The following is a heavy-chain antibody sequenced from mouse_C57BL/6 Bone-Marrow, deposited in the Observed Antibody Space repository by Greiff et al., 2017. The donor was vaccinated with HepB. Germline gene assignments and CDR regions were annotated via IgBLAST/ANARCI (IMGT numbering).Heavy chain of an antibody. CDR1: GFTFSSYG. Sequence: EVMLVESGGDLVKPGGSLKLSCAASGFTFSSYGMSWVRQTPDKRLEWVATISSGGSYTYYPDSVKGRFTISRDNAKNTLYLQMSSLKSEDTAMYYCARHEYSNYMLWYFDVWGTGTTVTVSS. J-gene: IGHJ1*03. V-gene: IGHV5-6*01. D-gene: IGHD2-5*01. CDR3: ARHEYSNYMLWYFDV. CDR2: ISSGGSYT.